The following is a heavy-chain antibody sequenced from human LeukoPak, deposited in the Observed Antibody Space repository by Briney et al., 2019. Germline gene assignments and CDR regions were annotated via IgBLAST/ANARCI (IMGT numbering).Heavy chain of an antibody. V-gene: IGHV1-2*02. J-gene: IGHJ4*02. CDR1: GYTFTAYY. Sequence: ASVKVSCKASGYTFTAYYLHWVRQAPGQGLEWVGWINPNSGGTDYAQKFQGRVTMTSDTSISTAYMELSSLRFDDATAVYYCARSTSGWYSNFDYWGQGTLVTVSS. CDR3: ARSTSGWYSNFDY. D-gene: IGHD6-19*01. CDR2: INPNSGGT.